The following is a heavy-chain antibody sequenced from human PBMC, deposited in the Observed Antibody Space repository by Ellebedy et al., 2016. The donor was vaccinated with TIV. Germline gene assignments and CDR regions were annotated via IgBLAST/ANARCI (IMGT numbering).Heavy chain of an antibody. CDR2: IYHSGST. CDR3: ARERGDLPNTVSSIGWYDP. V-gene: IGHV4-4*02. J-gene: IGHJ5*02. D-gene: IGHD3-10*01. Sequence: SETLSLXXAVSGDSISSSNWWSWVRQPPGKGLEWIGEIYHSGSTNYNPSLKSRVTISIDKSKNQFSLKLSSVTAADTAVYYCARERGDLPNTVSSIGWYDPWGQGTLVTVSS. CDR1: GDSISSSNW.